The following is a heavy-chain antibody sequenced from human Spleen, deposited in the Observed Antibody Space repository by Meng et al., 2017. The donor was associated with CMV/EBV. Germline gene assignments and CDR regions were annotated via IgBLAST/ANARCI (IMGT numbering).Heavy chain of an antibody. D-gene: IGHD1-26*01. J-gene: IGHJ4*02. CDR1: GFTFSSYA. CDR3: ARDRRFNPYYLDY. Sequence: GGSLRLSCAASGFTFSSYAMSWVRQAPGKGLEWVSAISGSGGSTYYADSVKGRFTISRDNSKNTLYLQMNSLRAEDTAVYYCARDRRFNPYYLDYWGQGALVTVSS. CDR2: ISGSGGST. V-gene: IGHV3-23*01.